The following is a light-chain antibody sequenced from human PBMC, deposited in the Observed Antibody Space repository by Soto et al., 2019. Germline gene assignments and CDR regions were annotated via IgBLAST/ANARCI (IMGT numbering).Light chain of an antibody. CDR3: QQYGTSPYT. V-gene: IGKV3-20*01. J-gene: IGKJ2*01. CDR2: GSS. Sequence: ENVLTQSPGTLSLSPGEGATLSCRASQSVTNNYLAWYRQKPGQPPSLLIYGSSSRAAGIPARFRGSGSGTDFTLTISRLEPEDFAVYHCQQYGTSPYTFGQGTKLEI. CDR1: QSVTNNY.